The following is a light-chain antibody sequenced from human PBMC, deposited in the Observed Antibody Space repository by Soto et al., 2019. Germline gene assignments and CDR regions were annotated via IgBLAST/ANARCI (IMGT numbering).Light chain of an antibody. J-gene: IGLJ2*01. Sequence: QSVLTQPAYVSGSPGQSITISCTGTSSDVCGYNYVSWYQQHPGKAPKLMIYDVSNRPSGVSNRFSGSKSGNTASLTISGLQAEDEADYYCSSYTSSSTRVFGGGTKVTVL. V-gene: IGLV2-14*01. CDR1: SSDVCGYNY. CDR2: DVS. CDR3: SSYTSSSTRV.